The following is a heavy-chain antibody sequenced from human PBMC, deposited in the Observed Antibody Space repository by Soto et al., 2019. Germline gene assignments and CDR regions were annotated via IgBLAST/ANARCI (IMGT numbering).Heavy chain of an antibody. CDR2: LSGSGGST. D-gene: IGHD3-3*01. J-gene: IGHJ4*02. CDR3: AKELLSWRFPNFDY. V-gene: IGHV3-23*01. Sequence: EVQLLEYGGGLVQPGGSLRLSCVASGFTFSNYAMTWVRQAPGKGLEWVSALSGSGGSTYYADSVKGRFTISRDNSKNTLDLQMNSLGAEDTAVYYCAKELLSWRFPNFDYWGQGTLVTVSS. CDR1: GFTFSNYA.